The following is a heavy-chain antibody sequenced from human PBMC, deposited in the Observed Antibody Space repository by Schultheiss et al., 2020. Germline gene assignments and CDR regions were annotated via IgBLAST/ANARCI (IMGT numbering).Heavy chain of an antibody. D-gene: IGHD3-10*01. CDR2: INAGNGNT. J-gene: IGHJ4*02. CDR1: GYTFTSYA. V-gene: IGHV1-3*01. CDR3: ARGWFGEHNYFDY. Sequence: ASVKVSCKASGYTFTSYAMHWVRQAPGQRLEWMGWINAGNGNTKYSQKFQGRVTITRDTSASTAYMELSSLRSEDTAVYYCARGWFGEHNYFDYWGQGTLVTVSS.